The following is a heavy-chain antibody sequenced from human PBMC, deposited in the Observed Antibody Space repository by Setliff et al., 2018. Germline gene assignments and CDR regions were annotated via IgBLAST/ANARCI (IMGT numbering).Heavy chain of an antibody. CDR3: ARKGISALSGAFDM. V-gene: IGHV4-4*07. Sequence: SDTLSLTCTVSGGSISNYYWSWIRQPAGKGLEWIGRIYTSGSTNYNPSLKSRVTMSVDTSKNQFSLKLSSVTAADTAVYYCARKGISALSGAFDMWGQGTMVS. CDR2: IYTSGST. J-gene: IGHJ3*02. CDR1: GGSISNYY. D-gene: IGHD1-26*01.